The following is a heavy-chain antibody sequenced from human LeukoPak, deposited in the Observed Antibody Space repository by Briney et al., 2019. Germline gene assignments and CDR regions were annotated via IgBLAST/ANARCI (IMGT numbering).Heavy chain of an antibody. V-gene: IGHV3-7*02. J-gene: IGHJ4*02. CDR2: IKQDGSEK. CDR3: TRGSNWYIY. CDR1: GFTLSSNW. D-gene: IGHD6-13*01. Sequence: PGGSLRLSCAASGFTLSSNWMSWVRQAPGKGPEWVGNIKQDGSEKYYVDSVKGRFTISRDNTKNSLHLQMNSLRAEDTAVYYCTRGSNWYIYWGQGTLVTVSS.